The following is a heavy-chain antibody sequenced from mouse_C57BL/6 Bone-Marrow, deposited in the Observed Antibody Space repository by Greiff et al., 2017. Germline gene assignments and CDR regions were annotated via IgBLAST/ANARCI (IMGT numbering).Heavy chain of an antibody. D-gene: IGHD2-12*01. CDR3: ARERDGTTRVYFDY. J-gene: IGHJ2*01. CDR1: GYTFTSYW. CDR2: IYPSDSET. Sequence: VQLQQPGAELVRPGSSVKLSCKASGYTFTSYWMDWVKQRPGQGLEWIGNIYPSDSETHYNQKFKDKATLTVDKSSSTAYMQLSSLTSEDSAVYYCARERDGTTRVYFDYWGQGTTLTVSS. V-gene: IGHV1-61*01.